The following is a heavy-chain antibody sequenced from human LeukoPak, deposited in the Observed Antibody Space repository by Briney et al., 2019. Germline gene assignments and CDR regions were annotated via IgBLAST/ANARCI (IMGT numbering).Heavy chain of an antibody. CDR3: ARVTGSIDY. V-gene: IGHV1-8*01. CDR2: INLNSGNT. D-gene: IGHD1-26*01. CDR1: GYTFTSYD. J-gene: IGHJ4*02. Sequence: ASVKVSCKASGYTFTSYDINWVRQATAQGLEWMGWINLNSGNTGYAQNFQGRLTLTRDTSINTAYMELSALRSEDTAVYYCARVTGSIDYWGQGTLVTVSS.